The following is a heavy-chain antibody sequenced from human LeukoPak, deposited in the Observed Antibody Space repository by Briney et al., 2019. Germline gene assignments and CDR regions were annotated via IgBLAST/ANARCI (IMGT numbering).Heavy chain of an antibody. CDR2: FSGSGSGT. CDR3: AKGTDSGWYYFDH. Sequence: GGSLRLSCEASGLTFSREWMHWVRQAPGKGLEWVSGFSGSGSGTYYADSVKGRFTISRDNSRNTLFLQMNSLRAEDTAVYHCAKGTDSGWYYFDHWGQGTLVTVSS. J-gene: IGHJ4*02. V-gene: IGHV3-23*01. CDR1: GLTFSREW. D-gene: IGHD6-19*01.